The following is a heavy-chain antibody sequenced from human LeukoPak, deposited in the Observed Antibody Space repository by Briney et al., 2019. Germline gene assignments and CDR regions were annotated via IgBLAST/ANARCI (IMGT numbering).Heavy chain of an antibody. V-gene: IGHV3-30*18. CDR3: AELGITMIGGV. D-gene: IGHD3-10*02. CDR2: ISYDGSNK. Sequence: SGGSLRLSCAASGFTFSSYSIHWVRQAPGKGLEWVAVISYDGSNKYYADSVKGRFTISRDNAKNSLYLQMNSLRAEDTAVYYCAELGITMIGGVWGKGTTVTISS. CDR1: GFTFSSYS. J-gene: IGHJ6*04.